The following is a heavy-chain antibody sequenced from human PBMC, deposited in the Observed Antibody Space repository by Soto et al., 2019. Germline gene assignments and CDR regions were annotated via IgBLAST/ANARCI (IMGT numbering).Heavy chain of an antibody. Sequence: SETLSLTCIVSGDSVIRGSYHWSWIRQPPGKGLEWIGFKPYTGSPDYNPSLKSQVVISIDRSKNQFSLKLSSVTATDTAVYFCAKVGWGGDSWGQGTLVTVSS. D-gene: IGHD7-27*01. V-gene: IGHV4-61*01. J-gene: IGHJ4*02. CDR3: AKVGWGGDS. CDR1: GDSVIRGSYH. CDR2: KPYTGSP.